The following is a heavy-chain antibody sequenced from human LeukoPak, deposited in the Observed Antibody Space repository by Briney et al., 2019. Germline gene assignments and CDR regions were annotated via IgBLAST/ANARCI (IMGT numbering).Heavy chain of an antibody. V-gene: IGHV1-69*01. CDR2: IIPIFGTA. CDR3: ATELVTAIPTYYFDH. D-gene: IGHD2-21*02. J-gene: IGHJ4*02. Sequence: EASVKVSCKASGGTFSSYAISWVRQAPGQGLEWMGGIIPIFGTANYAQKFQGRVTITADESTSTAYMELSSLRSEDTAVYYCATELVTAIPTYYFDHWGQGTLVTVSS. CDR1: GGTFSSYA.